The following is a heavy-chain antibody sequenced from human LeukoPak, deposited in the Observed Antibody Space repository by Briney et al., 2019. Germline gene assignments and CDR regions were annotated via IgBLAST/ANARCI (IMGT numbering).Heavy chain of an antibody. J-gene: IGHJ4*02. CDR3: SASTNPTAMVDY. D-gene: IGHD5-18*01. CDR1: GFTFSSYE. V-gene: IGHV3-48*03. CDR2: ISSSGRIV. Sequence: PGGALRPSCAVSGFTFSSYEMNWVRQAAGTGLEWVSYISSSGRIVYNADSVKGRFTISRDNARHSLLLHMNRPRGADPAGYYCSASTNPTAMVDYGGQGTLVTVSA.